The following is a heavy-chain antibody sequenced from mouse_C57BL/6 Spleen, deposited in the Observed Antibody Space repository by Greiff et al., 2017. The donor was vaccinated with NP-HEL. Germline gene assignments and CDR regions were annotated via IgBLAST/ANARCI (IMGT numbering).Heavy chain of an antibody. CDR3: AKLRADRYFDV. D-gene: IGHD1-1*01. CDR2: INPSSGYT. Sequence: VQLQQSGAELAKPGASVKLSCKASGYTFTSYWMHWVKQRPGQGLEWIGYINPSSGYTKYNQKFKDKATLTADKSSSTAYMQLSSLTYEDSAVYYCAKLRADRYFDVWGTGTTVTVSS. V-gene: IGHV1-7*01. CDR1: GYTFTSYW. J-gene: IGHJ1*03.